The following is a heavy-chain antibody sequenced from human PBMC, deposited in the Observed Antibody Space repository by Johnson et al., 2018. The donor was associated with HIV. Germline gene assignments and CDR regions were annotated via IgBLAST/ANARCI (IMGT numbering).Heavy chain of an antibody. D-gene: IGHD5-12*01. J-gene: IGHJ3*02. Sequence: MLLVESGGALVQPGGSLRLSCADSGFTVSSNYMSWVRQAPGKGLEWVSAIYSGGSTYYADSVKGRFTISRDNSKNTLYLQMNSLRAEDTAVYYCARVGVSGYELAALDIWGQGTMVTVSS. CDR2: IYSGGST. CDR1: GFTVSSNY. V-gene: IGHV3-66*01. CDR3: ARVGVSGYELAALDI.